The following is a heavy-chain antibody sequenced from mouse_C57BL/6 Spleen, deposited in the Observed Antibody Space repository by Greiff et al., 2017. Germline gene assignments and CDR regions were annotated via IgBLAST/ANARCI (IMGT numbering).Heavy chain of an antibody. CDR1: GYTFTSYW. V-gene: IGHV1-52*01. Sequence: QVQLKQPGAELVRPGSSVKLSCKASGYTFTSYWMHWVKQRPIQGLEWIGNIDPSDSETHYNQKFKDKATLTVDKSSSTAYMQLSSLTSEDSAVYYGAVAGDGYRFAYWGQGTLVTVSA. D-gene: IGHD2-3*01. CDR2: IDPSDSET. CDR3: AVAGDGYRFAY. J-gene: IGHJ3*01.